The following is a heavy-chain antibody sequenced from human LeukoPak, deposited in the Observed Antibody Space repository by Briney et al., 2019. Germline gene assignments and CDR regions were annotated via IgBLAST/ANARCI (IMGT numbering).Heavy chain of an antibody. Sequence: SSETLSLTCTVSGGSISSSSYYWGWIRQPPGKGLEWIGSIYYSGSTYYNPSLKGRVTISVDTSKNQFSLKLSSVTAADTAVYYCARQYYDSSGYYYIWGQGTLVTVSS. V-gene: IGHV4-39*01. D-gene: IGHD3-22*01. J-gene: IGHJ4*02. CDR3: ARQYYDSSGYYYI. CDR1: GGSISSSSYY. CDR2: IYYSGST.